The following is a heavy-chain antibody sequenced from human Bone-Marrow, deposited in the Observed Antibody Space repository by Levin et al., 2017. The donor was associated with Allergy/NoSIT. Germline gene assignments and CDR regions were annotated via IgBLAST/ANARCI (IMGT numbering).Heavy chain of an antibody. D-gene: IGHD2-21*01. Sequence: ASETLSLTCSVSGGSISSSTYYWGWIRQPPGKGLEWIGSIYSSGSTYYNPSLKSRVTISVDTSKNQFSLNLSSVTAADTAIYYCARRGDSGRSFDYWGQGTMVTVSS. V-gene: IGHV4-39*01. CDR3: ARRGDSGRSFDY. CDR1: GGSISSSTYY. J-gene: IGHJ4*02. CDR2: IYSSGST.